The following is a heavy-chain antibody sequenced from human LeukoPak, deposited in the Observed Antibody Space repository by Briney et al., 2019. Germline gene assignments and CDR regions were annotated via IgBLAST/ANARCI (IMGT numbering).Heavy chain of an antibody. J-gene: IGHJ6*02. CDR2: IYSTGNT. V-gene: IGHV4-59*11. CDR3: ARGNVNTAWHYFGMDV. CDR1: GGSISTHF. D-gene: IGHD5-18*01. Sequence: SETLSLTCTVSGGSISTHFWSWVRRPPGKGLELIAYIYSTGNTEYNPSLKSRVTMSVDTSKNQFSLNLNSVTAADAAVYYCARGNVNTAWHYFGMDVWGQGTTVTVS.